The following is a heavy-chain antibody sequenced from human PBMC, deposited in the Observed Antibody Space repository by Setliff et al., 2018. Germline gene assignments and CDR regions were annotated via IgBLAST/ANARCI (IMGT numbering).Heavy chain of an antibody. J-gene: IGHJ5*02. D-gene: IGHD2-15*01. CDR3: GRGFSRIEGWGNWFDP. Sequence: SETLSLTCTVSGGSVSNSGFFWGWLRQAPGKGLEWIGNIYDSGSSNYNASLKSRLIITRDTSKNQISLKLTSVTAADTAVYYSGRGFSRIEGWGNWFDPWGQGILVTVSS. CDR1: GGSVSNSGFF. V-gene: IGHV4-39*01. CDR2: IYDSGSS.